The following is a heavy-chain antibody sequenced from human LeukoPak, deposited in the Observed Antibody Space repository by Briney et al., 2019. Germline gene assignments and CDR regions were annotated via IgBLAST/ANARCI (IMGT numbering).Heavy chain of an antibody. CDR3: TIYYYGSGRRYFDD. CDR2: ISAAGGST. Sequence: PGGSLRLSCAASGFTFSSYAMSWVRQAPGKGLEWVSTISAAGGSTYYADSVKGRFTISRDNSKNTLYVQMDSLRPEDTAVYYCTIYYYGSGRRYFDDWGQGTLVTVSS. J-gene: IGHJ4*02. D-gene: IGHD3-10*01. V-gene: IGHV3-23*01. CDR1: GFTFSSYA.